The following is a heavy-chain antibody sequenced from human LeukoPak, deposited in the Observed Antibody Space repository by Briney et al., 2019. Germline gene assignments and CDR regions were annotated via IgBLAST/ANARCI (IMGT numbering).Heavy chain of an antibody. CDR1: GGSISSYY. CDR2: INHSGST. V-gene: IGHV4-34*01. Sequence: SETLSLTCTVSGGSISSYYWSWIRQPPGKGLEWIGEINHSGSTNYNPSLKSRVTISVDTSKNQFSLKLSSVTAADTAVYYCARGFIVVVPAAINPYYGMDVWGQGTTVTVSS. CDR3: ARGFIVVVPAAINPYYGMDV. D-gene: IGHD2-2*01. J-gene: IGHJ6*02.